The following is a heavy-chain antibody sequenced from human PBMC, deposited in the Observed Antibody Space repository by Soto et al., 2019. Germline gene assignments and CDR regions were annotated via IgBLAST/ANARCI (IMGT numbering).Heavy chain of an antibody. Sequence: VRLQESGPGLVKPSETLSLTCTVSGGSISGYYWSWIRQSPGKGLEWIGYIHYSGSTNYNPSLKSRVTISVDTSKNQLPLKLSSVPATDTAVDYCARGSAAGTKSPFDHWGQGTLVTVSS. D-gene: IGHD6-13*01. CDR2: IHYSGST. V-gene: IGHV4-59*01. CDR3: ARGSAAGTKSPFDH. J-gene: IGHJ5*02. CDR1: GGSISGYY.